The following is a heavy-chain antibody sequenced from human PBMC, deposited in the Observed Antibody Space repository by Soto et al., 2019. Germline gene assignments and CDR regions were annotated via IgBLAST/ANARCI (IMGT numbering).Heavy chain of an antibody. Sequence: SETLSLTCTVSGGSISSSSYYWGWIRQPPGKGLEWIGSIYYSGSTSYNPSLKSRVTISVDTSKNQFSLKLSSVTAADTAVYYCARHYPYCSGGSCYSGSVDYWGQGTLVTVSS. CDR1: GGSISSSSYY. V-gene: IGHV4-39*01. CDR3: ARHYPYCSGGSCYSGSVDY. CDR2: IYYSGST. D-gene: IGHD2-15*01. J-gene: IGHJ4*02.